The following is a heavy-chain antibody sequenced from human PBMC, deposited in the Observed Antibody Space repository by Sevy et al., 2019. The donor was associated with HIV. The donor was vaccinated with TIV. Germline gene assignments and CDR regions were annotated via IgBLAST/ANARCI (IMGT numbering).Heavy chain of an antibody. V-gene: IGHV4-38-2*01. J-gene: IGHJ4*02. D-gene: IGHD6-19*01. CDR3: ARAIGTQVAGLYYFDY. CDR1: AYSISSDYY. CDR2: IYHSGYS. Sequence: SETLSLTCAVSAYSISSDYYWGWVRQPPGKGLEWIGSIYHSGYSYYNPSFKSRVTISVNTSKNQFSLKLSSVTAADTAVSYCARAIGTQVAGLYYFDYWGQGTLVTVSS.